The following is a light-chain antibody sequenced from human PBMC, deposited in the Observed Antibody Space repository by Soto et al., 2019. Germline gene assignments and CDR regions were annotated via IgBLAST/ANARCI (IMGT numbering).Light chain of an antibody. J-gene: IGKJ2*01. CDR2: WAS. Sequence: DIVMTQSVDSLSVSLVERATINCKSIQSVLHSSNNKNYLAWYQQKPGQPPKLLIYWASTRGSGVPDRFSGSGSGTEFTLTISSLQSEDFAVYNCQQYNKWPRTFGQGTKVDIK. CDR1: QSVLHSSNNKNY. CDR3: QQYNKWPRT. V-gene: IGKV4-1*01.